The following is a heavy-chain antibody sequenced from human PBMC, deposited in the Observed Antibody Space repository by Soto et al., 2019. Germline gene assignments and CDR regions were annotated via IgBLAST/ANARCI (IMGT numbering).Heavy chain of an antibody. CDR2: IGTAGDT. D-gene: IGHD5-18*01. J-gene: IGHJ6*02. V-gene: IGHV3-13*01. Sequence: GGSQSLSCAASGFPFSSYDMHWVRQATGKGLEWVSAIGTAGDTYYPGSVKGRFTISRENAKNSLYLQMNSLRAEDTAVYYCARTQTTLTDIAMATGTKNYYYYGMDVWGQGTTVTVSS. CDR3: ARTQTTLTDIAMATGTKNYYYYGMDV. CDR1: GFPFSSYD.